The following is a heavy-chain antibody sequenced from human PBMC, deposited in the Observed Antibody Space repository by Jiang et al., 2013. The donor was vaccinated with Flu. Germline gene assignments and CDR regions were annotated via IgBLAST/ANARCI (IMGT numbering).Heavy chain of an antibody. Sequence: LLKPSETLSLTCAVYGGSFSGYYWSWIRQPPGKGLEWIGEINHSGSTNYNPSLKSRVTISVDTSKNQFSLKLSSVTAADTAVYYCARAQVRNLRRYVRAFDIWGQGTMVTVSS. CDR3: ARAQVRNLRRYVRAFDI. CDR1: GGSFSGYY. V-gene: IGHV4-34*01. CDR2: INHSGST. J-gene: IGHJ3*02. D-gene: IGHD3-10*02.